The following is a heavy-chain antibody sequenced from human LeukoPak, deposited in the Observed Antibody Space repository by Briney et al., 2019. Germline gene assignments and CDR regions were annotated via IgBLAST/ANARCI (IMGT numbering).Heavy chain of an antibody. Sequence: ASVKVSCKASGHTSTSFGISWVRQAPGQGREWMGWISAYNGNTNYAQKFQGRVTMTTDTSSSKAYMELRSLRSDDTAVYYCATVKPFTTYYDILRGIENWFDPWGQGTLVTVSS. D-gene: IGHD3-9*01. V-gene: IGHV1-18*01. CDR1: GHTSTSFG. J-gene: IGHJ5*02. CDR3: ATVKPFTTYYDILRGIENWFDP. CDR2: ISAYNGNT.